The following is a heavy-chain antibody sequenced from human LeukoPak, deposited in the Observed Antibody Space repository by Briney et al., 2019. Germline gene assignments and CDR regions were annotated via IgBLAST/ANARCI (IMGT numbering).Heavy chain of an antibody. D-gene: IGHD1-26*01. Sequence: GASVKVSCKASGYTFTSYGISWVRQAPGQGLEWMGWISAYNGNTNYAQKLQGRVTMTTDTSTSTAYMELRSLRSDDTAVYYCARDSYSGSYQTELVPHAWGQGTLVTVSS. J-gene: IGHJ1*01. CDR2: ISAYNGNT. CDR1: GYTFTSYG. CDR3: ARDSYSGSYQTELVPHA. V-gene: IGHV1-18*01.